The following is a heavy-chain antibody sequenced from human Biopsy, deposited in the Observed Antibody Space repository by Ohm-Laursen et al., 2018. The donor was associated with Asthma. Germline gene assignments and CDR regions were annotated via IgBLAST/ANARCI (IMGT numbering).Heavy chain of an antibody. D-gene: IGHD3-22*01. CDR1: GFAVSRDH. Sequence: GSLRLSCTAPGFAVSRDHMFWVRQAPGKGLGWVSVIYSGGTSRTADSVRGRFTISRDYSKNTLYLQMHSLRAEDTAVYYCARGDSSNWSHYYFDYWGQGTLVTVSS. CDR2: IYSGGTS. CDR3: ARGDSSNWSHYYFDY. V-gene: IGHV3-53*01. J-gene: IGHJ4*02.